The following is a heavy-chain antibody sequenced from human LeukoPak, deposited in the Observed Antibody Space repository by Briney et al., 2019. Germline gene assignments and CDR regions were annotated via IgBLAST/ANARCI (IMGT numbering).Heavy chain of an antibody. J-gene: IGHJ6*03. V-gene: IGHV3-7*01. D-gene: IGHD3-16*01. CDR2: IKQDGSEK. Sequence: GGSLRLSCAASGFTFSSYWMSWVRQAPGKGLEWVANIKQDGSEKYYVDSVKGRFTISRDNAKNSLYLQMNSLRAEDTAVYYCAREGIGDYYYYYYMDVWGKGTTVTVSS. CDR3: AREGIGDYYYYYYMDV. CDR1: GFTFSSYW.